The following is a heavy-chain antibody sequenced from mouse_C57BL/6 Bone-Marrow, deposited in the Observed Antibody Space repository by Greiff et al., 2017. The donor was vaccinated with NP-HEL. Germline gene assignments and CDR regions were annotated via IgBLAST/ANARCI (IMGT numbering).Heavy chain of an antibody. J-gene: IGHJ1*03. CDR3: TTIPYYYGSDWYFDV. D-gene: IGHD1-1*01. Sequence: VQLQQSGAELVRPGASVKLSCTASGFNIKDDYMHWVKQRPEQGLEWIGWIDPENGDTEYASKFQGKATITADTSSNTAYLQLSSLTSEDTAVYYCTTIPYYYGSDWYFDVWGTGTTVTVSS. V-gene: IGHV14-4*01. CDR2: IDPENGDT. CDR1: GFNIKDDY.